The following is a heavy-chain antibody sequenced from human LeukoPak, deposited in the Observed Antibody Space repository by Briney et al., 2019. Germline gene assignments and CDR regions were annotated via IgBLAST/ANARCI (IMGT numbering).Heavy chain of an antibody. CDR3: ARVFSGYSGYDRFDP. J-gene: IGHJ5*02. Sequence: KPSETLSLTCTVSAYSISSGYYWGWIRQPPGKGLEWIGSIYHSGNTYYNPSLKSRVTISVDRSKNQFSLKLSSVTAADTAVYYCARVFSGYSGYDRFDPWGQGTLVTVSS. CDR2: IYHSGNT. D-gene: IGHD5-12*01. V-gene: IGHV4-38-2*02. CDR1: AYSISSGYY.